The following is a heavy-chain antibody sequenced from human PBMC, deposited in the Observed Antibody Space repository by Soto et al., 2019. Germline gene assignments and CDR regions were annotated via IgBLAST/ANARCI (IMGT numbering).Heavy chain of an antibody. CDR2: ISYDGSNK. V-gene: IGHV3-30*18. CDR3: AKAHQLLPTRSLLWFGELDSY. CDR1: GFTFSSCG. J-gene: IGHJ4*02. D-gene: IGHD3-10*01. Sequence: LRLSCAASGFTFSSCGMHWVRQAPGKGLEWVAVISYDGSNKYYADSVKGRFTISRDNSKNTLYLQMNSLRAEDTAVYYCAKAHQLLPTRSLLWFGELDSYWGQGTLVTVS.